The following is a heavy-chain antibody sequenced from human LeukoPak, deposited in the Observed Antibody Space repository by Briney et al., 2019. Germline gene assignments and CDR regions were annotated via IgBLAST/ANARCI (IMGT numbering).Heavy chain of an antibody. CDR2: IDHVADTT. Sequence: GGSLRLSCVASGFTFSRYWMHWVRQAPGKGLVSVSSIDHVADTTTYADSAKGRFTIPRDNVKNTLYLQMNSLRVEDTALYYCARDVYDTSGYFSVALDSWGQGTLVTVSS. D-gene: IGHD3-22*01. CDR3: ARDVYDTSGYFSVALDS. CDR1: GFTFSRYW. V-gene: IGHV3-74*01. J-gene: IGHJ4*02.